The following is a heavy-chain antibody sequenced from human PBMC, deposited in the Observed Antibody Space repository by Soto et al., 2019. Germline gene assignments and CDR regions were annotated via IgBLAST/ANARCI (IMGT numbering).Heavy chain of an antibody. Sequence: QVQLVQSGAEVKKPGASVKVSCKAFGYTFTGYYMHWVRQAPGQGLEWMGWINPNSGGTNYAQKFQGWVTMTRDTSISTAYMELSRLRSDDTAVYYCATNYCSSTSCYALFAFDIWGQGTMVTVSS. J-gene: IGHJ3*02. V-gene: IGHV1-2*04. CDR3: ATNYCSSTSCYALFAFDI. D-gene: IGHD2-2*01. CDR2: INPNSGGT. CDR1: GYTFTGYY.